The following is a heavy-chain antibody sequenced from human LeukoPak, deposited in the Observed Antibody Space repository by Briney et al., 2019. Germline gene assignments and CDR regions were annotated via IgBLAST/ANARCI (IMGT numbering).Heavy chain of an antibody. V-gene: IGHV4-30-4*08. J-gene: IGHJ4*02. Sequence: SETLSLTCTVSGGSISSGDYYWSWIRQPPGKGLEWIAYIYYSGSTYYNPSLKSQVTISVDTSKNQFSLKLSSVTAADTAVYYCATLLWFGELFYFDYWGQGTLVTVSS. CDR1: GGSISSGDYY. D-gene: IGHD3-10*01. CDR2: IYYSGST. CDR3: ATLLWFGELFYFDY.